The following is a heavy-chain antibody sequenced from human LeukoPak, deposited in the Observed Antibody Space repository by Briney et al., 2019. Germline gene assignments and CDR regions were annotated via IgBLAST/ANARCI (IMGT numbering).Heavy chain of an antibody. Sequence: PGGSLRLSCAASGFNFSSYSMNWVRQAPGKGLEWVSAISGDSRYIYYADSVRGRFTISRDNAENSLYLQMNSLRVEDTAVYYCARAPTVLVGYCSSSSCQADYWGQGTLVTVSS. J-gene: IGHJ4*02. CDR3: ARAPTVLVGYCSSSSCQADY. V-gene: IGHV3-21*01. CDR2: ISGDSRYI. D-gene: IGHD2-2*01. CDR1: GFNFSSYS.